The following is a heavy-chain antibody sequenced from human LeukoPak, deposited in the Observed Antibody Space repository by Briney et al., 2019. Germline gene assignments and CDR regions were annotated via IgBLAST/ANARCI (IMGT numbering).Heavy chain of an antibody. CDR3: ARHRSATSGPYFDY. Sequence: SETLSLTCTVSGGSISSYYWSWIRQPAGKGLEWIGRIYTSGSTYYSSSLKRRVTISVDASKNQFSLKLSSVTAADTTVYYCARHRSATSGPYFDYWGQGTLVAVSS. CDR1: GGSISSYY. D-gene: IGHD6-13*01. V-gene: IGHV4-4*07. J-gene: IGHJ4*02. CDR2: IYTSGST.